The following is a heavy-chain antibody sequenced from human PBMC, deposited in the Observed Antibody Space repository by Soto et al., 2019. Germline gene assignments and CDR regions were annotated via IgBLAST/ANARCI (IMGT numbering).Heavy chain of an antibody. CDR3: AKDGAVAGAFDI. D-gene: IGHD6-19*01. CDR2: IIPIFGTA. V-gene: IGHV1-69*13. CDR1: GGTFSSYA. Sequence: GASVKVSCKASGGTFSSYAISWVRQAPGQGLEWMGGIIPIFGTANYAQKFQGRVTITADESTSTAYMELSSLRSEDTAVYYGAKDGAVAGAFDIWGQGTMVTVSS. J-gene: IGHJ3*02.